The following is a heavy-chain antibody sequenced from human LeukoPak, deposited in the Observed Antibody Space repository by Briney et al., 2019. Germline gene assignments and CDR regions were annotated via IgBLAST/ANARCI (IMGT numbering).Heavy chain of an antibody. D-gene: IGHD3-10*01. J-gene: IGHJ4*02. Sequence: GGSLRLSCTAPGFTLSSYAIHWIRQAPGKGLEWVALVWRDGSNRYYADSVKGRFTISRDNSKNTVYLQMNGLRAEDTAVYYCARELFGSGSCPDYWGQGTLVTVSS. V-gene: IGHV3-33*01. CDR2: VWRDGSNR. CDR1: GFTLSSYA. CDR3: ARELFGSGSCPDY.